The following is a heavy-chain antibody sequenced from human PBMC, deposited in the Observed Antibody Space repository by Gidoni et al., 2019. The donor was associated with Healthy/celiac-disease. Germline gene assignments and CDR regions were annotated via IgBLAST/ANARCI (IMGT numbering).Heavy chain of an antibody. V-gene: IGHV3-48*02. CDR1: GFTFSSYS. J-gene: IGHJ2*01. D-gene: IGHD6-19*01. CDR3: ARVGGQQWLVGYFDL. Sequence: EVQLVESGGGLVQPGGSLRLSCAASGFTFSSYSMNWVRQAPGKGLEWVSYISSSSSTIYYADSVKGRFTISRDNAKNSLYLQMNSLRDEDTAVYYCARVGGQQWLVGYFDLWGRGTLVTVSS. CDR2: ISSSSSTI.